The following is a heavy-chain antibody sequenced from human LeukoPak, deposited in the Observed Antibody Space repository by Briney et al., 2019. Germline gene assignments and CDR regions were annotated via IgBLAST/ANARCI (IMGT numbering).Heavy chain of an antibody. V-gene: IGHV4-39*02. J-gene: IGHJ4*02. Sequence: SETLSLTCIVSGGSISTSAYYWGWIRQPPGEGLQWIGSIYYSGNTYYNSSLRSRVTISVDTSKNHFSLRLNSVTAADTAVYFCARLRGYSYGFFDYWGQGTLVTVSS. D-gene: IGHD5-18*01. CDR3: ARLRGYSYGFFDY. CDR1: GGSISTSAYY. CDR2: IYYSGNT.